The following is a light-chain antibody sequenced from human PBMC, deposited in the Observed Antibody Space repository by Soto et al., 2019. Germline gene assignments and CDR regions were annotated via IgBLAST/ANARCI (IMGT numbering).Light chain of an antibody. V-gene: IGLV2-11*01. J-gene: IGLJ3*02. CDR1: SSDVGGYNF. CDR2: DVS. Sequence: QSVMTQPRSVSGSPGQSVTISCTGGSSDVGGYNFVSWYQQHPGKAPKFLIYDVSKRPSGVPDRFSGSKSGNTASLTISGLQAEDESDYYCFSYAGSYSWVFGGGTKLTVL. CDR3: FSYAGSYSWV.